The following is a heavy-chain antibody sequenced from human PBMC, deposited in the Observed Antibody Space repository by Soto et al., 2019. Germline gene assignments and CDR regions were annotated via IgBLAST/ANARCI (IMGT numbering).Heavy chain of an antibody. V-gene: IGHV3-23*01. CDR3: AITGYSSSWVQKYYFDY. D-gene: IGHD6-13*01. Sequence: PGGSLRLSCAASGFTFSSYAMSWVRQAPGKGLEWVSAISGSGGSTYYADSVKGRFTISRDNSKNTLYLQMNSLRAEDTAVYYCAITGYSSSWVQKYYFDYWGQGTLVTVSS. CDR1: GFTFSSYA. J-gene: IGHJ4*02. CDR2: ISGSGGST.